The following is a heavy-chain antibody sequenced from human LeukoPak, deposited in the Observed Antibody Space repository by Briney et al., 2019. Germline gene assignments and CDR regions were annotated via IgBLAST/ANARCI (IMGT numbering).Heavy chain of an antibody. J-gene: IGHJ4*02. V-gene: IGHV3-66*01. CDR2: IYSGGST. D-gene: IGHD1-26*01. Sequence: GGSLRLSCAASQFYMNWVRQAPGKGLEWVSTIYSGGSTYYADSVKGRFIISRDNSKNTLYLQMNSLRAEDTAVYYCASGESYYLENWGQGTLVIVLS. CDR1: QFY. CDR3: ASGESYYLEN.